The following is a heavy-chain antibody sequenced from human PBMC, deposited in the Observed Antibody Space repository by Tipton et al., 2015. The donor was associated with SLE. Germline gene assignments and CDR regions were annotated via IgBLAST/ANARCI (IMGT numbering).Heavy chain of an antibody. CDR2: ISAYNGNT. Sequence: LVQSGAEVKKPGASVKVSCKASGYTFTSYGFSWVRQAPGQGLEWMGWISAYNGNTKYAQKFQGRVTMTTDTSTTTAYMELKSLRSDDTAVYYCARDGRPARPGFDPWGQGTLVTVSS. CDR3: ARDGRPARPGFDP. CDR1: GYTFTSYG. V-gene: IGHV1-18*01. J-gene: IGHJ5*02. D-gene: IGHD6-6*01.